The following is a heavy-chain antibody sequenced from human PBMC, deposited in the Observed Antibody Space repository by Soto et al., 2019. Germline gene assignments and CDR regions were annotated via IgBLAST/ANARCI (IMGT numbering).Heavy chain of an antibody. D-gene: IGHD3-3*01. CDR3: ARGGGVGVAGSAAFDM. CDR2: INPATGAA. V-gene: IGHV1-46*01. Sequence: QLHLVQSGAVVKKPGASVTVSCSASGYPVTAYYMHWVRQAPGRGLEWMGGINPATGAAKYTQTFQGRVTMTRATSTSTVFRELSGLTSGDPAVFYWARGGGVGVAGSAAFDMWGQGTLVTVSS. CDR1: GYPVTAYY. J-gene: IGHJ3*02.